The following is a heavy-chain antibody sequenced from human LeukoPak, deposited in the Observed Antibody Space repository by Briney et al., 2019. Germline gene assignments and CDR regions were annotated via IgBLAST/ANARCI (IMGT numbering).Heavy chain of an antibody. V-gene: IGHV3-23*01. CDR3: AKEPDSSGYYYLGFDY. J-gene: IGHJ4*02. D-gene: IGHD3-22*01. CDR1: EFTFSSYS. Sequence: GGSLRLSCAASEFTFSSYSMNWVRQAPGKGLEWVSAISGSGGSTYYADSVKGRFTISRDNSKNTLYLQMNSLRAEDTAVYYCAKEPDSSGYYYLGFDYWGQGTLVTVSS. CDR2: ISGSGGST.